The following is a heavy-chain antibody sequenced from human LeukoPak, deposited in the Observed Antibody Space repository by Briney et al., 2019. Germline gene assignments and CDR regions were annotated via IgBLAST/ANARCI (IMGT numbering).Heavy chain of an antibody. CDR1: GFTFSSYE. V-gene: IGHV3-48*03. J-gene: IGHJ4*02. CDR2: ISSSDGTI. CDR3: PRDHSSSFDS. Sequence: PGGSLRLSCAASGFTFSSYEMNWVRQAPGKGLEWVSYISSSDGTIYYADSVKGRFTISRDNAKNSLYLQMNSLRAEDTAVYYCPRDHSSSFDSWGQGALVTVSS. D-gene: IGHD6-13*01.